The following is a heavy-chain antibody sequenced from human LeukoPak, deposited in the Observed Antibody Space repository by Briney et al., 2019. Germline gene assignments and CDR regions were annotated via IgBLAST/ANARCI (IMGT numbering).Heavy chain of an antibody. CDR3: ASEAYSSSSRVTYFDY. Sequence: ASVKVSCKASGYTFTTYYMHWVRQAPGQGLEWMGIISPRGGTTNYAQMFRGRVTMTRDTSTSTVYMELSSLRSEDTAIYYCASEAYSSSSRVTYFDYWGQGTLVTVSS. CDR2: ISPRGGTT. V-gene: IGHV1-46*01. J-gene: IGHJ4*02. CDR1: GYTFTTYY. D-gene: IGHD6-6*01.